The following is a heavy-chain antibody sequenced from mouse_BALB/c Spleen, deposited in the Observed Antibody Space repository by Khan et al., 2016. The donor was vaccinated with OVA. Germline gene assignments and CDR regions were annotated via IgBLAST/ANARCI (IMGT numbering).Heavy chain of an antibody. J-gene: IGHJ2*01. Sequence: DVKLQESGPELGKPGASVKMSCKPSGYIFTNYVLHWVKQKPGQGLEWIGYINPYNGGTKYNEKFKGKATLASDKSSITAYLELSSLTSEDSAVYYCARGNWQSYYFDYWGQGTTLTLSS. CDR2: INPYNGGT. CDR3: ARGNWQSYYFDY. D-gene: IGHD4-1*01. CDR1: GYIFTNYV. V-gene: IGHV1S136*01.